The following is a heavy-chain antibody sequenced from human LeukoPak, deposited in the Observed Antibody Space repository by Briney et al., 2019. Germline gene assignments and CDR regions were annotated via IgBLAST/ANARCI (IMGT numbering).Heavy chain of an antibody. CDR3: ARDAPGNTALDY. J-gene: IGHJ4*02. Sequence: QPGGSLRLSCAASGFIFVSYWMHWVRQAPGKGLVWVSRINGYGSSTDFADSVKGRFTISRDNAKNTLYLQMNSLRAEDTAVYYCARDAPGNTALDYWGQGTPVTVSS. CDR1: GFIFVSYW. CDR2: INGYGSST. V-gene: IGHV3-74*01. D-gene: IGHD5-18*01.